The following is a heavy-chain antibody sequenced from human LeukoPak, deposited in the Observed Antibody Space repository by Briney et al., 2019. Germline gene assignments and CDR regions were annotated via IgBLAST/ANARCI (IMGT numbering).Heavy chain of an antibody. J-gene: IGHJ6*03. V-gene: IGHV3-7*01. CDR2: IKQDGSEK. D-gene: IGHD6-19*01. CDR1: GFTFSSYW. CDR3: ARNPEYSSGWYVGYYYYYMDV. Sequence: GGFLRLSCAASGFTFSSYWMSWVRQAPGKGLEWVANIKQDGSEKYYVDSVKGRFTISRDNAKNSLYLQMNSLRAEDTAVYYCARNPEYSSGWYVGYYYYYMDVWGKGTTVTVSS.